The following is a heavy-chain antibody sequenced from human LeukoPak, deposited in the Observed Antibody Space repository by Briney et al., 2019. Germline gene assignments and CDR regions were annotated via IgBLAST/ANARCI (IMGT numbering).Heavy chain of an antibody. Sequence: SETLSLTCTASGGSISSYYWTWIRQPPGKGLEWIGYIYYTGATSYNPSLKSRVTISVDTSKKQFFLKLTSVTAADTAVYYCARDGRPGVSSYWYFDLWGRGTLVTVSS. CDR1: GGSISSYY. V-gene: IGHV4-59*01. CDR2: IYYTGAT. CDR3: ARDGRPGVSSYWYFDL. J-gene: IGHJ2*01. D-gene: IGHD5/OR15-5a*01.